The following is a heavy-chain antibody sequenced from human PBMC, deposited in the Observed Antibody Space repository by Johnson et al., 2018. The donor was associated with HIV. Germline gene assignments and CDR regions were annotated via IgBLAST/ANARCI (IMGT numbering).Heavy chain of an antibody. Sequence: QMLLVESGGGVVQPGRSLRLSCAASGFTFSSYAMHWVRQAPGKGLEWVAVISYDGSNKYYADSVKGRFTISRDNSKNTLYLQMNSLRAEDTAVYYCARQYRNSGSRTGAFDIWGQGTIVTVSS. D-gene: IGHD1-26*01. CDR1: GFTFSSYA. J-gene: IGHJ3*02. CDR3: ARQYRNSGSRTGAFDI. CDR2: ISYDGSNK. V-gene: IGHV3-30-3*01.